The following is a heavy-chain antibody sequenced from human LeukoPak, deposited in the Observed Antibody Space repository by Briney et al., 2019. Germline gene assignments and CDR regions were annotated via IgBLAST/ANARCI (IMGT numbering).Heavy chain of an antibody. J-gene: IGHJ4*02. CDR1: GFTSSDYY. CDR2: ISSRGSTI. D-gene: IGHD2-15*01. Sequence: PGGSLRLSCAASGFTSSDYYMTWIRQAPGKGLEWVSHISSRGSTIYYADSVKGRFTISRDNAKNSLYLQMNSLRAEDTAVYYCARVSFSSGGCFDYWGQGTLVTVSS. V-gene: IGHV3-11*01. CDR3: ARVSFSSGGCFDY.